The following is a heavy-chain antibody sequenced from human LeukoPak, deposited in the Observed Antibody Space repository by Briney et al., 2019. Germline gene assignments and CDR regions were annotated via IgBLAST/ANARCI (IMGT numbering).Heavy chain of an antibody. Sequence: PGGSLRLSCAASGVTFSSYAMSWVRQAPGKGLEWVSAIGGSGGSTYYADSVKGRFTISRDNSKNTLYLQMHSLRAEDTDVYYCAKDLLIPRFGSRRPGGFDPWGQGTLVTVSS. CDR2: IGGSGGST. D-gene: IGHD3-16*01. CDR3: AKDLLIPRFGSRRPGGFDP. CDR1: GVTFSSYA. J-gene: IGHJ5*02. V-gene: IGHV3-23*01.